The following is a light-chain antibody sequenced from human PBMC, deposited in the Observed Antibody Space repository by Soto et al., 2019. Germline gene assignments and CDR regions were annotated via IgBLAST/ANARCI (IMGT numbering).Light chain of an antibody. V-gene: IGKV4-1*01. J-gene: IGKJ5*01. CDR3: QQYFTTPIT. CDR1: QSVFDSSDNKNY. Sequence: DIVMTQSPDFPAVSLGERATINCRSSQSVFDSSDNKNYLAWYQQKPGQPPKLLIYWASTRESGVPDRFSGSGSGTGFTLTISSLQTEDVAVYYCQQYFTTPITFGQGTRLEI. CDR2: WAS.